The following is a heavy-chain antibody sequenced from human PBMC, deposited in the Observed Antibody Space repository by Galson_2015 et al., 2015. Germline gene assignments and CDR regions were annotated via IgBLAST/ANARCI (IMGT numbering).Heavy chain of an antibody. D-gene: IGHD3-10*01. CDR1: GFTASSNY. V-gene: IGHV3-53*01. CDR3: ARGRGFIFDF. CDR2: LSKTDTA. Sequence: SLRLSCAASGFTASSNYMAWFRQAPGKGLEWVSVLSKTDTAYYEDSVRGRFIITRDNSKKTVYLQMDYLTVDDTAVYYCARGRGFIFDFWGQGTLVTVSS. J-gene: IGHJ4*02.